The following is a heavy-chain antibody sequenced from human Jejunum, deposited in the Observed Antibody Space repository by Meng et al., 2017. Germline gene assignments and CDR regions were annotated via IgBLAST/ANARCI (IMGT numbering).Heavy chain of an antibody. CDR3: ARDKYAYARGYFDY. V-gene: IGHV1-18*01. CDR2: ISAYTGNT. J-gene: IGHJ4*02. D-gene: IGHD2-2*01. Sequence: ASVKVSCKASGYSFSRFGISWVRQAPGQGLEWMGWISAYTGNTDYAQKFQGRVTMTTDTSTNTTYMELRSLRSDDTALYYCARDKYAYARGYFDYWGQGNQVNVSS. CDR1: GYSFSRFG.